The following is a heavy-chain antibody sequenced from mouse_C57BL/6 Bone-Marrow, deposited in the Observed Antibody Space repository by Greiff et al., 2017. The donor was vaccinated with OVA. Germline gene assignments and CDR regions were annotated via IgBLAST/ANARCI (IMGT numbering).Heavy chain of an antibody. Sequence: QVQLQQPGAELVKPGASVKMSCKASGYTFTSYWITWVKQRPGQGLEWIGDIYPGSGSTNYNEKFKSKATLTVDTSSSTAYMQLSSLTSEDSAVYYCASRGYGYDEEGAMDYWGQGTSVTVSS. D-gene: IGHD2-2*01. CDR1: GYTFTSYW. V-gene: IGHV1-55*01. CDR2: IYPGSGST. CDR3: ASRGYGYDEEGAMDY. J-gene: IGHJ4*01.